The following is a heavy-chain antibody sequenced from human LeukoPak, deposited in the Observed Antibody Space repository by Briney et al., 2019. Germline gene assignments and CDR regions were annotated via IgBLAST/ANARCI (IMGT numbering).Heavy chain of an antibody. J-gene: IGHJ4*02. Sequence: GGSLRLSCAPSGFTFSDHYMDWVRQAPGKGLEWVGRTRNKANSYTTEYAASVKGRFTISRDDSKNSLYLQMNSLKTEDTAVYYCARASEGIYDTYFDYWGQGTLVTVSS. CDR3: ARASEGIYDTYFDY. CDR2: TRNKANSYTT. D-gene: IGHD5/OR15-5a*01. CDR1: GFTFSDHY. V-gene: IGHV3-72*01.